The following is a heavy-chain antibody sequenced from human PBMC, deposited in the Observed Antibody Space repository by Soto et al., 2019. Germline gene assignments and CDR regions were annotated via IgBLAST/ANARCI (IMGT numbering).Heavy chain of an antibody. Sequence: ASVKVSCKASGSTFTGYYMHWVRQAPGQGLEWMGWINPNSGGTNYAQKFQGWVTMTRDTSISTAYMELSRLRSDDTAVYYCARGGSSTSLLYYYYGMDVWGQGTTVTVSS. CDR1: GSTFTGYY. CDR3: ARGGSSTSLLYYYYGMDV. D-gene: IGHD2-2*01. CDR2: INPNSGGT. J-gene: IGHJ6*02. V-gene: IGHV1-2*04.